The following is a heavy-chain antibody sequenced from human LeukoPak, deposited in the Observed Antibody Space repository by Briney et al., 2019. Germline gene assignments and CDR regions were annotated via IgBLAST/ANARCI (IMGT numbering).Heavy chain of an antibody. CDR3: ARVYQLLYPSGLDY. CDR1: GYTFTGYY. CDR2: INPNSGGT. V-gene: IGHV1-2*02. D-gene: IGHD2-2*02. J-gene: IGHJ4*02. Sequence: ASVKVSCKASGYTFTGYYMHWVRQAPGQGLEWMGWINPNSGGTNYAQKFQGRATMARDTSISTAYMELSRLRSDDTPVYYCARVYQLLYPSGLDYWGQGTLVTVSS.